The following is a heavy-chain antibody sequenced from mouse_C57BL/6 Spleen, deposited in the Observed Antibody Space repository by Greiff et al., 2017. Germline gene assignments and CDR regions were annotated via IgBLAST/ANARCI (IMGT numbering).Heavy chain of an antibody. V-gene: IGHV14-3*01. CDR2: IDPANGNT. CDR3: ARIYYDYEGVFDY. D-gene: IGHD2-4*01. J-gene: IGHJ2*01. Sequence: VHVKQSVAELVRPGASVKLSCTASGFNIKNTYMHWVKQRPEQGLEWIGRIDPANGNTKYAPKFQGKATITADTSSNTAYLQLSSLTSEDTAIYYCARIYYDYEGVFDYWGQGTTLTVSS. CDR1: GFNIKNTY.